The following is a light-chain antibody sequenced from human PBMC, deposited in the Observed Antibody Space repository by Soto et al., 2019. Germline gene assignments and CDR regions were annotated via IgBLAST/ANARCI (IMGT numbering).Light chain of an antibody. Sequence: EIVLTQSPGTLSLSPGERATLSCRASQSVSRTYLAWYQQKPGQAPRLLIYDASNRATGIPARFSGSGSGTDFTLTISSLEPEDFAVYYCQQRSNWPITFGQGTRLE. CDR1: QSVSRTY. J-gene: IGKJ5*01. CDR2: DAS. CDR3: QQRSNWPIT. V-gene: IGKV3-11*01.